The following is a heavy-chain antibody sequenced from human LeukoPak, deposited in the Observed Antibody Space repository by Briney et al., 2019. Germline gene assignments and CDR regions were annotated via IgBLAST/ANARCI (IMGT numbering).Heavy chain of an antibody. D-gene: IGHD4-23*01. CDR2: IYYSGST. Sequence: SETLSLTCTVSGGSISSGGYYWTWIRQPPGKGLEWIGYIYYSGSTYYNPSLKSRVTISVDTSKNQFSLKLSSVTAADTAVYYYARAERWVSAFDIWGQRTMVTVSS. J-gene: IGHJ3*02. CDR3: ARAERWVSAFDI. V-gene: IGHV4-31*03. CDR1: GGSISSGGYY.